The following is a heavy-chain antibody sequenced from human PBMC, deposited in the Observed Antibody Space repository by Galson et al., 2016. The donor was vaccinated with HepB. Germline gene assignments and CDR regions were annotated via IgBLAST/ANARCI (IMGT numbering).Heavy chain of an antibody. Sequence: SLRLSCAASGFTFSSYSMNWYRQAPGKGLEWVSHISGSSSDTRYAESVKGRFTISRDNAENSLYLQMNSLRDEDTAVYYCARVGRYDSPQGDYWGQGTLVTVFS. CDR3: ARVGRYDSPQGDY. CDR2: ISGSSSDT. D-gene: IGHD1-26*01. J-gene: IGHJ4*02. V-gene: IGHV3-48*02. CDR1: GFTFSSYS.